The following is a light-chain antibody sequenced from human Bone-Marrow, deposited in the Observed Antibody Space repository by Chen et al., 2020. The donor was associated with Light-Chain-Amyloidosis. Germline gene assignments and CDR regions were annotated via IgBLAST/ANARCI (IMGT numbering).Light chain of an antibody. Sequence: DIVMTQSPDSLAVSLGERATINCKSSQSVLYSSNNKNYLAWYQQKPGQPAKLLIYWASTRESGLPNRSSGSGSGTDFTLTISSLQAEDVSVYYCQQYYSTPFAFGPGTKVDI. CDR3: QQYYSTPFA. CDR1: QSVLYSSNNKNY. CDR2: WAS. V-gene: IGKV4-1*01. J-gene: IGKJ3*01.